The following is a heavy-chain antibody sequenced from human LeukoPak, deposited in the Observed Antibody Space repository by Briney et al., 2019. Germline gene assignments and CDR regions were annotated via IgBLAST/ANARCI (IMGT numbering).Heavy chain of an antibody. D-gene: IGHD7-27*01. V-gene: IGHV3-74*01. Sequence: PGGSLRLSCAASGFTFSSYWMHWVRQAPGKGLVWVSRINSDGSSTSYADSVKGRFTISRDNAKNTLYLQMNSLRAEDTAVYYCVRSGDYYYYGMDVWGQGTTVTVSS. CDR2: INSDGSST. CDR1: GFTFSSYW. J-gene: IGHJ6*02. CDR3: VRSGDYYYYGMDV.